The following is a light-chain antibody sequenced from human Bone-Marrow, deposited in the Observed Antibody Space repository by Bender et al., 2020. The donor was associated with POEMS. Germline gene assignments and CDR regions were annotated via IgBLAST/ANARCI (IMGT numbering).Light chain of an antibody. V-gene: IGLV2-23*02. CDR1: SSDVGKYNL. Sequence: QSALTQPASVSGSPGQSITISCTGTSSDVGKYNLVSWYQQHPGKAPKLMIYEVDKRPSGVSGRFSGSKSGNTASLTISGLQAEDEADYYCCSYAGIWFLFGTGSRVPVL. CDR2: EVD. J-gene: IGLJ1*01. CDR3: CSYAGIWFL.